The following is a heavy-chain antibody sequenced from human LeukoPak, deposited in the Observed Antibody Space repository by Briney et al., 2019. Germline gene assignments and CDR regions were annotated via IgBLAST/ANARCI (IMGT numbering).Heavy chain of an antibody. J-gene: IGHJ6*04. CDR2: ISAYNGNT. Sequence: ASVMVSCKASGYTFTSYGISWVRQAPGQGLEWMGWISAYNGNTNYAQKLQGRVTMITDTSTSTAYMELRSLRSDDTAVYYCARGRSGYDNYYYYGMDVWGKGTTVTVSS. CDR1: GYTFTSYG. V-gene: IGHV1-18*04. CDR3: ARGRSGYDNYYYYGMDV. D-gene: IGHD5-12*01.